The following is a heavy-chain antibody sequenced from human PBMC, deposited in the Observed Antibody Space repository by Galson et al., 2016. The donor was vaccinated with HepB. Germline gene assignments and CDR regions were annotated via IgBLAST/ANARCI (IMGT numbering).Heavy chain of an antibody. J-gene: IGHJ3*02. Sequence: SLRLSCAASGFTLDHYAMHWVRQAPGKGPEWVSGFSWNSGSIGYADSVKGRFTISRDNAKNSLYLQMNSLRAGDTALYYCAKDSGAYYYDSSGYRRNAFDIWGQGTMVTVSS. V-gene: IGHV3-9*01. CDR2: FSWNSGSI. CDR1: GFTLDHYA. CDR3: AKDSGAYYYDSSGYRRNAFDI. D-gene: IGHD3-22*01.